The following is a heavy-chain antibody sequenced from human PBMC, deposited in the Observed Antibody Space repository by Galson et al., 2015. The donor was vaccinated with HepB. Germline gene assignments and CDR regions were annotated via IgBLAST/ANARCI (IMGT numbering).Heavy chain of an antibody. CDR2: ISGSGGST. V-gene: IGHV3-23*01. Sequence: SLRLSCAASGVTFSSYAMSWVRQAPGKGLEWVSAISGSGGSTYYADPVKGRFTISRDNSENTLYLQMNSLRAEDTAVYYCAKYLVEYYFDYWGQGTLVTVSS. D-gene: IGHD2-15*01. J-gene: IGHJ4*02. CDR1: GVTFSSYA. CDR3: AKYLVEYYFDY.